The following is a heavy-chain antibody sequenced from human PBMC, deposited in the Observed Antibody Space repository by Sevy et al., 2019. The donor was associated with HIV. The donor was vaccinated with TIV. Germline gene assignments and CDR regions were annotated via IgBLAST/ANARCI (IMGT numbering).Heavy chain of an antibody. Sequence: GGSLRLSCTASGFTFGDYAMSWVRQAPGKGLEWVGFIRSKAYGGTTEYAASVKGRFTISRDDSKSIAYLQMNSLKTEDTAVYYCTRGSNGPFDYWGQGTLVTVSS. V-gene: IGHV3-49*04. D-gene: IGHD6-19*01. CDR2: IRSKAYGGTT. CDR1: GFTFGDYA. J-gene: IGHJ4*02. CDR3: TRGSNGPFDY.